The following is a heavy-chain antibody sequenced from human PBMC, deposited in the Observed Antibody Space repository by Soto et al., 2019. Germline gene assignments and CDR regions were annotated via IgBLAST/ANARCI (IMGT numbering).Heavy chain of an antibody. CDR2: ISYDGSNK. CDR1: GFTFSSYG. D-gene: IGHD4-17*01. Sequence: SLRLSCAASGFTFSSYGMHWVRQAPGKGLEWVAVISYDGSNKYYADSVKGRFTISRDNSKNTLYLQMNSLRAEYTAVYYCAKSTMTTVTKAPLIDLWGRGTLVTVSS. J-gene: IGHJ2*01. CDR3: AKSTMTTVTKAPLIDL. V-gene: IGHV3-30*18.